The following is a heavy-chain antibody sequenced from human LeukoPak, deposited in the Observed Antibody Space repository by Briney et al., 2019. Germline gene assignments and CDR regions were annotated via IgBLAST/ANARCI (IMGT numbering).Heavy chain of an antibody. D-gene: IGHD6-13*01. Sequence: PSETLSLTCAVYGGSFSGYYWSWIRQPPGKGLEWIGEINHSGSTNYNPSLKSRVTISVDTSKNQFSLKLSSVTAADTAVYYCARGTMIYSSSWYGRGKFDYWGQGTLVTVSS. V-gene: IGHV4-34*01. J-gene: IGHJ4*02. CDR3: ARGTMIYSSSWYGRGKFDY. CDR1: GGSFSGYY. CDR2: INHSGST.